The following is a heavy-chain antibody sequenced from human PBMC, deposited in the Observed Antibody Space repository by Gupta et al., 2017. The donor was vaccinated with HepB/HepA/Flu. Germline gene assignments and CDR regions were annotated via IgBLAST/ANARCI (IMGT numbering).Heavy chain of an antibody. V-gene: IGHV3-23*01. CDR3: AKDLFSLNKGFPGHFDY. J-gene: IGHJ4*02. CDR2: ISGTDGIT. D-gene: IGHD2/OR15-2a*01. CDR1: A. Sequence: AMSCVRHATGKGLDWLSSISGTDGITFYADSVKGRFTISRDNSKNTIDLQMNTLRAEDKAAYFCAKDLFSLNKGFPGHFDYWGQGTLVPVS.